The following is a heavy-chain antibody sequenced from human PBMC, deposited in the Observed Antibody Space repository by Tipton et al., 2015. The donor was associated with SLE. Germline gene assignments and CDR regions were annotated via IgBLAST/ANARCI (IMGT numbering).Heavy chain of an antibody. V-gene: IGHV4-59*11. D-gene: IGHD6-13*01. J-gene: IGHJ1*01. CDR2: IHYTGST. CDR3: ARGYSSSWYEYFQH. CDR1: GGSINSHY. Sequence: TLSLTCTVSGGSINSHYWSWIRQPPGKELEWIGYIHYTGSTNYNPPLKSRVTISVDTSKNQFSLKLSSVTAADTAVYYCARGYSSSWYEYFQHWGQGTLVTVSS.